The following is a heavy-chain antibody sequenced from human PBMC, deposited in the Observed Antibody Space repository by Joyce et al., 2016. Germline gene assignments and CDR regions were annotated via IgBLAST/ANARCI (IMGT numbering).Heavy chain of an antibody. V-gene: IGHV4-34*01. D-gene: IGHD1-7*01. CDR1: GESFSGYY. CDR2: SNHSGSN. CDR3: ARGYRT. Sequence: QVQLQQWGAGLLKPSETLSLTCGVYGESFSGYYWSRVRQPPGKGLEWIAESNHSGSNNYNPSLKSRVTKSVDPSKNKVSLNLTSVIAADTAVYYCARGYRTWGQGTLVTVSS. J-gene: IGHJ4*02.